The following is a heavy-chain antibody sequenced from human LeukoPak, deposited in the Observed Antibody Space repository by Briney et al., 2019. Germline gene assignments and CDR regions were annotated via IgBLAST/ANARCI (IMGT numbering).Heavy chain of an antibody. CDR2: INHGGNA. V-gene: IGHV4-34*01. CDR1: GGSFSGYY. D-gene: IGHD2-2*01. Sequence: SETLSLTCAVYGGSFSGYYWNWIRQPPGKGLEWMGEINHGGNANYNPSLKSRVTISEDTSNNQISLKLHSVTAADTAVYYCARGGDIVVVPPRRYYYYGMDAWGQGTTVT. J-gene: IGHJ6*02. CDR3: ARGGDIVVVPPRRYYYYGMDA.